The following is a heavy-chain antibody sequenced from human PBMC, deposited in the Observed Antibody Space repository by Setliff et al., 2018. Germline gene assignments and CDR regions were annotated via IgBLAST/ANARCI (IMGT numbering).Heavy chain of an antibody. CDR3: ATLVRYCSTRTCQRASGDEY. D-gene: IGHD2-8*01. V-gene: IGHV1-18*01. CDR1: GFTFTDSI. J-gene: IGHJ4*02. Sequence: ASVKVSCKASGFTFTDSIVNWVRQAPGQGLEWVGWLSPYTGNTYSAQKFQGRLTLTTDTSTTTAYMELRSLTSADTAVYYCATLVRYCSTRTCQRASGDEYFGQGTLVTVSS. CDR2: LSPYTGNT.